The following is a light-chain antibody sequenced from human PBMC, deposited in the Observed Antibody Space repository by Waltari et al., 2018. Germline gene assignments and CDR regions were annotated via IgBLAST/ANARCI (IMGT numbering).Light chain of an antibody. J-gene: IGKJ3*01. V-gene: IGKV4-1*01. Sequence: DIVMTQSPDSLAVSLGERATINCKSSQSVLYSSNNKNYLAWYQQKPGQPPKLLIYWASTRESGVPDRLSGSWSGTDFTLTISSLQAEDVAVYYCHQYYNIPFTFGPGTKVDIK. CDR1: QSVLYSSNNKNY. CDR3: HQYYNIPFT. CDR2: WAS.